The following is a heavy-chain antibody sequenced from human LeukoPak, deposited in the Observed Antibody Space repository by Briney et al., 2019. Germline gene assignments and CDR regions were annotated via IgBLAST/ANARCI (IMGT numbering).Heavy chain of an antibody. Sequence: SGPTLVNPTQTLTLTCTFSGFSLSTTGVGVGWIRQPPGKALEWLALIYWDDEKRYSPPLKSRLTITKDTSKNQVVLTMTNMDPVDTATYYCAHTSLVVVPAAIVSWGQGTLVTVSS. CDR1: GFSLSTTGVG. CDR3: AHTSLVVVPAAIVS. V-gene: IGHV2-5*02. J-gene: IGHJ4*02. D-gene: IGHD2-2*01. CDR2: IYWDDEK.